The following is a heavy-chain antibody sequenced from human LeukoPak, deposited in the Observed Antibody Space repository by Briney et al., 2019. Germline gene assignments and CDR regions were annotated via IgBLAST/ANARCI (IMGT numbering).Heavy chain of an antibody. V-gene: IGHV3-21*06. Sequence: KPEGSLRLSCAASGFTFSSYTINWVSQAPGKGLEWVSSISSSSSYIYYADSVKGRFTISRDNAKNSLYLQMNSLRAEDTAVYYCARDTYDILTGYYKWAFDIWGQGTMVTVSS. D-gene: IGHD3-9*01. CDR2: ISSSSSYI. J-gene: IGHJ3*02. CDR3: ARDTYDILTGYYKWAFDI. CDR1: GFTFSSYT.